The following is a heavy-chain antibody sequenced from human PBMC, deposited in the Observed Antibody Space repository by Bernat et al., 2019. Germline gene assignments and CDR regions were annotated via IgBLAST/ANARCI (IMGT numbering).Heavy chain of an antibody. V-gene: IGHV4-34*01. CDR3: ARGPHPSRVYSSSSYGFDP. CDR2: INHSGST. J-gene: IGHJ5*02. D-gene: IGHD2-2*01. CDR1: GGSFSGYY. Sequence: QVQLQQWGAGLLKPSETLSLTCAVYGGSFSGYYWSWIRQPPGKGLEWIGEINHSGSTNYNPSLKSRVTISVDPSKNQFPLKRSPETAADTAVYSWARGPHPSRVYSSSSYGFDPGGQGTLVTVSS.